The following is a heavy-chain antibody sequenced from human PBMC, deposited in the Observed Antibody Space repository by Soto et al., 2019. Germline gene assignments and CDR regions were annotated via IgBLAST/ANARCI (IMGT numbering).Heavy chain of an antibody. CDR3: EKVFSPKEGSCFEH. J-gene: IGHJ5*02. Sequence: LRLSCAASGFSFRNYAMNWVRQAPGQGLEWVSAISNSFSDGNTHYADSVQGRVTISSDNDKNTVFLEMNRLRADDPAVYYCEKVFSPKEGSCFEHWGQGTLVTVSS. CDR2: ISNSFSDGNT. V-gene: IGHV3-23*01. CDR1: GFSFRNYA.